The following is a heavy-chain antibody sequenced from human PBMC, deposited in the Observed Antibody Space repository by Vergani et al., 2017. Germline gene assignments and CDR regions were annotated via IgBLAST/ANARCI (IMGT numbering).Heavy chain of an antibody. CDR3: AKISTVTTGKYFQH. CDR2: ISSSGGST. V-gene: IGHV3-23*04. J-gene: IGHJ1*01. Sequence: EVQLVESGGGLVQPGRSLRLSCAASGFTFSSYSMNWVRQAPGKGLEWVSSISSSGGSTYYADSVKGRFTISRDNSKNTLYLQMNSLRAEDTAVYYCAKISTVTTGKYFQHWGQGTLVTVSS. D-gene: IGHD4-17*01. CDR1: GFTFSSYS.